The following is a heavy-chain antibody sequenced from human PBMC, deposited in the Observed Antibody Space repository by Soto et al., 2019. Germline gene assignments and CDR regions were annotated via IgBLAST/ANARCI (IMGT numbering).Heavy chain of an antibody. Sequence: SETLSLTCAVYGGSFSGYYWSWIRQPPGKGLEWIGEISHSGSTNYNPSLKSRVTISVDTSKNQFSLKLSSVTAADTAVYYCARGRITMVRGVIIRYYFDYWGQGTRVTVSS. D-gene: IGHD3-10*01. J-gene: IGHJ4*02. V-gene: IGHV4-34*01. CDR3: ARGRITMVRGVIIRYYFDY. CDR2: ISHSGST. CDR1: GGSFSGYY.